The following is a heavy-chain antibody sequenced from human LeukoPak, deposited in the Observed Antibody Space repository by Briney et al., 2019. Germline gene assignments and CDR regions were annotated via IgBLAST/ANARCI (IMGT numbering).Heavy chain of an antibody. J-gene: IGHJ5*02. V-gene: IGHV1-2*06. CDR3: SRDHGATGTTGFDP. D-gene: IGHD1-1*01. CDR1: GDSFSGYF. CDR2: ITPDSGDT. Sequence: GASVKVSCKASGDSFSGYFMHWVRQAPGQGLEWMGRITPDSGDTKYPQKFQGRVTLTRDTSIKTASMELSGLRSDDTAIYYCSRDHGATGTTGFDPWGQGTLVIVS.